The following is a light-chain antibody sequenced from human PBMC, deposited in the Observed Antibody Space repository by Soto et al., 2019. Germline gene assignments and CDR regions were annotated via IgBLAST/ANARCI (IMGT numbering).Light chain of an antibody. CDR3: QQYNSAET. V-gene: IGKV1-5*01. J-gene: IGKJ1*01. Sequence: DIQMTQSPSTLSASVGDRVTITCRASQSISSWLAWYQQKPGKAPKLLIYDASSLESGVPSRFSGSGSGTEFTLTISSLQPDDCATYYYQQYNSAETFGQGTKVEIK. CDR2: DAS. CDR1: QSISSW.